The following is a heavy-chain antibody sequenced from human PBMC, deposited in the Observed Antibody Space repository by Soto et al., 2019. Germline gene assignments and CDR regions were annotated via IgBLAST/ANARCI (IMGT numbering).Heavy chain of an antibody. J-gene: IGHJ4*02. V-gene: IGHV5-51*01. CDR1: GYSFASYW. D-gene: IGHD6-19*01. CDR2: IYPGDSDT. CDR3: ARHSGAVKPDY. Sequence: PGESLKITCKGSGYSFASYWIGWVRQMPGKGLEWMGIIYPGDSDTRYGPSFQGQFTISADKSITTAYLQWSSLKASVTAMYYCARHSGAVKPDYWGQGTLVTVSS.